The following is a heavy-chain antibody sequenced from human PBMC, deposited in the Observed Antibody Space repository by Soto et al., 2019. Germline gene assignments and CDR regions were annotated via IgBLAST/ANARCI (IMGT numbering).Heavy chain of an antibody. CDR2: ISAYNGNT. V-gene: IGHV1-18*01. CDR3: ARRFGVVIKNYYDYYMDV. J-gene: IGHJ6*03. D-gene: IGHD3-3*01. Sequence: QVQLVQSGAEVKKPGASVKVSCKASGYTFTSYGISWVRQAPGQGLEWMGWISAYNGNTNYAQKLQGRVTMTTDTSTSTAYMELRSLRSDDTAVYYCARRFGVVIKNYYDYYMDVWGKGTTVTVSS. CDR1: GYTFTSYG.